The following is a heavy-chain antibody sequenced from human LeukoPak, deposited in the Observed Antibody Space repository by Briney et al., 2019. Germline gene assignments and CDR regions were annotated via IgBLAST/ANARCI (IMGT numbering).Heavy chain of an antibody. Sequence: ASVKVSCKASGYTFTGYYMHWVRQAPGQGLEWMGWINPNSGGTNYAQKFQGRVTMTRDTSISTAYMELSRLRSDDTAVYYCARARKDTAMVLRLYFDYWGQGTLVTVSS. J-gene: IGHJ4*02. D-gene: IGHD5-18*01. CDR2: INPNSGGT. V-gene: IGHV1-2*02. CDR1: GYTFTGYY. CDR3: ARARKDTAMVLRLYFDY.